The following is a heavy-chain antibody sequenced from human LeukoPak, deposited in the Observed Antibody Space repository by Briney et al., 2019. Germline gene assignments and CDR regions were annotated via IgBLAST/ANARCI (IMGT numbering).Heavy chain of an antibody. J-gene: IGHJ4*02. CDR1: GFTVSSNY. Sequence: PGGSLRLSCAASGFTVSSNYMSWVRQAPGKGLEWVAFIRYDGSNKYYADSVKGRFTISRDNSKNTLYLQMNSLRAEDTAVYYCAKDLALRYYYDSSGYLPFDYWGQGTLVTVSS. CDR2: IRYDGSNK. V-gene: IGHV3-30*02. CDR3: AKDLALRYYYDSSGYLPFDY. D-gene: IGHD3-22*01.